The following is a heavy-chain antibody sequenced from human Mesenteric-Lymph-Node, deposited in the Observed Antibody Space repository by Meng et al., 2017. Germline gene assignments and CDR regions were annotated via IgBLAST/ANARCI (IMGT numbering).Heavy chain of an antibody. CDR1: GFTFSSYG. CDR2: IWYDGSNK. J-gene: IGHJ4*02. D-gene: IGHD5-18*01. V-gene: IGHV3-33*01. CDR3: ARDSGTTHSYGHY. Sequence: QVYVGELRGGLLRQGRSLGFPFAASGFTFSSYGMHWVRQAPGKGLEWVAVIWYDGSNKYYADSVKGRFTISRDNSKNTLYLQMNSLRAEDTAVYYCARDSGTTHSYGHYWGQGTLVTVSS.